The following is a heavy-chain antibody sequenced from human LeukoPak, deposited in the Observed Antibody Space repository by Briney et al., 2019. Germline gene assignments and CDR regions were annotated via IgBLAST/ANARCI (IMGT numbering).Heavy chain of an antibody. CDR1: GFTFSSYS. CDR2: ISSSSSYI. V-gene: IGHV3-21*04. J-gene: IGHJ4*02. CDR3: ASSNWLRDANFDF. Sequence: GGSLRLSCAASGFTFSSYSMNWVRQAPGKGLEWVSSISSSSSYIYYADSVKGRFTISRDNAKNSLYLQMNSLRAEDTAVYYCASSNWLRDANFDFWGQGTLVTVSS. D-gene: IGHD5-12*01.